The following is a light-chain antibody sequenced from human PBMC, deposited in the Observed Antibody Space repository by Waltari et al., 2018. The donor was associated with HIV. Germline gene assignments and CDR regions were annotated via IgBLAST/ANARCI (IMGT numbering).Light chain of an antibody. CDR1: SSNIGSNT. CDR2: SNS. CDR3: AAWDDSLNGPGVV. J-gene: IGLJ2*01. V-gene: IGLV1-44*01. Sequence: QSVLTQPPSASGTPGQRVTISCSGSSSNIGSNTVNWYQQLPGTAPKLLINSNSQRPAGVPDRFAGSKSGTSASLSISGLQSEDEADYYCAAWDDSLNGPGVVFGGGTKLTVL.